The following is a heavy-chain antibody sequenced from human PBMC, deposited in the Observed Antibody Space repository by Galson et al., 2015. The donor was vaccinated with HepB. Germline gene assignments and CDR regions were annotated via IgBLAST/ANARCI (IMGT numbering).Heavy chain of an antibody. J-gene: IGHJ4*02. CDR2: INAGDGNT. CDR3: ARGITMMVVVMALGY. D-gene: IGHD3-22*01. Sequence: SVKVSCKASGYTFTTYAMHWVRQAPGQRLEWMGWINAGDGNTKYSQKFQGRVTITRDTSASTAYMELSSLRSEDTAVYYCARGITMMVVVMALGYWGQGTLVTVSS. V-gene: IGHV1-3*01. CDR1: GYTFTTYA.